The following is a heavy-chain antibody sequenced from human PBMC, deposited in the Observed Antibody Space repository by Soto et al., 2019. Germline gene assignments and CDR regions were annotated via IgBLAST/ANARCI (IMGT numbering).Heavy chain of an antibody. D-gene: IGHD2-15*01. V-gene: IGHV1-69*01. J-gene: IGHJ4*02. CDR1: GGTFSSYA. CDR3: ARDFDSCSGGSCYWNY. CDR2: IIPIFGTA. Sequence: QVQLVQSGAEVKKPGSSVKVSSNASGGTFSSYAISWERQAPGHGLEWMGGIIPIFGTANYAQKFQGRVTITADESTSTAYMELSSLSSEDTAVYYCARDFDSCSGGSCYWNYWGQGTLVTVSS.